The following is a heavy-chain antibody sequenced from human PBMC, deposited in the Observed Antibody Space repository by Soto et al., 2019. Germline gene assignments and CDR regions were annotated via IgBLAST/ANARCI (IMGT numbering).Heavy chain of an antibody. Sequence: SVKVSCKASGGTFSSYAISWVRQAPGQGLEWMGGIIPIFGTANYAQKFQGRVTITADESTSTAYMELSSLRSEDTAVYYCASLAYCGGDCSPRDYYYYGMDVWGQGTTVTVSS. CDR3: ASLAYCGGDCSPRDYYYYGMDV. CDR2: IIPIFGTA. J-gene: IGHJ6*02. V-gene: IGHV1-69*13. D-gene: IGHD2-21*02. CDR1: GGTFSSYA.